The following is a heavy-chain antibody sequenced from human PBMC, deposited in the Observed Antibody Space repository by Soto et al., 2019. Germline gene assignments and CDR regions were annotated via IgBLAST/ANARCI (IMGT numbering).Heavy chain of an antibody. CDR2: ISHSGIT. Sequence: QVQLQESGPGLVRPSGALSVTCAVSGDSISRSHWWSWVRQSPGKGLEWIGKISHSGITNYNPSLKSRVTISGDKSKNQLSLKLTSVTAADTAVYYCARVRYDRSGFDHWGQGTLVSVSS. CDR3: ARVRYDRSGFDH. V-gene: IGHV4-4*02. D-gene: IGHD3-22*01. CDR1: GDSISRSHW. J-gene: IGHJ4*02.